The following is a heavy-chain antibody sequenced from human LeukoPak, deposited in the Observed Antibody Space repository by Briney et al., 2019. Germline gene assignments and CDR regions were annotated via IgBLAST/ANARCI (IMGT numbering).Heavy chain of an antibody. CDR2: IYTSGST. D-gene: IGHD3-10*01. CDR3: ARDYGSGSYWIDP. J-gene: IGHJ5*02. V-gene: IGHV4-4*02. CDR1: GGSISSSNW. Sequence: PSETLXLTCAVSGGSISSSNWWSWVRQPPGKGLEWIGRIYTSGSTNYNPSLKSRVTISLDTSKNQFSLKLSSVTAADTAVYYCARDYGSGSYWIDPWGQGTLVTVSS.